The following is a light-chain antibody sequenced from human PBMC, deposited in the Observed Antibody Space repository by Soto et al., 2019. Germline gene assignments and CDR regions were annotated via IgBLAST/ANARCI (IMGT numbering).Light chain of an antibody. V-gene: IGKV3-20*01. J-gene: IGKJ1*01. CDR2: GAS. Sequence: ESALTKSPGTLSLSPGERATLSCRASQSVTSSYLAWYQQKPGQAPRLLIYGASSRATGIPDRSSGSGSGTDYTLTSSRLEPEDVAVYYCQQYGSSPRAFGQGTKVEIK. CDR1: QSVTSSY. CDR3: QQYGSSPRA.